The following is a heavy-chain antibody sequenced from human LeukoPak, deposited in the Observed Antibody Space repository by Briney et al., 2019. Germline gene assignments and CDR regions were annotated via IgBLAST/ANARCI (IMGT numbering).Heavy chain of an antibody. D-gene: IGHD5-12*01. V-gene: IGHV3-15*01. CDR2: VKSKTDGGTT. CDR3: NTGTNGYDWDLGLTDAFDI. CDR1: GFTFSNAW. Sequence: KAGGSLRLSCAASGFTFSNAWMSWVCQGPGKGLEWVGRVKSKTDGGTTDYAALVKGRFTISRADSKNTLYLQMNRLKTEDTAVYYCNTGTNGYDWDLGLTDAFDIWGQGTMVTVSS. J-gene: IGHJ3*02.